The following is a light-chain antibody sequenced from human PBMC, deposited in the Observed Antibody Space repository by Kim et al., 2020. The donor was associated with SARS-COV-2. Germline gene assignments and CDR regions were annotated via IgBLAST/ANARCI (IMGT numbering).Light chain of an antibody. V-gene: IGKV1-13*02. CDR3: QQFNTYPQT. Sequence: SASVAARVTLTCEASHGNSSAICWHQQYPWKAPKLLIYDTSCLECWVPSRFSGSGSGTDFPLTISSLQPEDFATYSCQQFNTYPQTFGQWTKLEI. CDR2: DTS. CDR1: HGNSSA. J-gene: IGKJ2*01.